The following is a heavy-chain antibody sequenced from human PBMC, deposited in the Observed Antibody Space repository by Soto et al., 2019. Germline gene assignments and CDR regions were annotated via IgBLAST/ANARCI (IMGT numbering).Heavy chain of an antibody. V-gene: IGHV1-18*01. CDR1: GFTLNDFG. D-gene: IGHD3-10*01. CDR3: AREEWFGQTPFDS. J-gene: IGHJ4*02. CDR2: ISGYDGNT. Sequence: QVQLVRSGAEVKKSGASVKVSCKASGFTLNDFGVSWVRQAPGQGLEWMGWISGYDGNTNFAQKYEGRVTMTIDSSTSTAYMELRNLRSDDTAMYYCAREEWFGQTPFDSWGQGTLVTVSS.